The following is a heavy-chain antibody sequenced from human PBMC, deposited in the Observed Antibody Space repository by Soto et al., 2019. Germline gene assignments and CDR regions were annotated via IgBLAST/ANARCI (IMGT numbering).Heavy chain of an antibody. CDR1: GYTFTGYN. V-gene: IGHV1-2*02. J-gene: IGHJ4*02. D-gene: IGHD2-2*01. CDR2: INPNNGGT. Sequence: QVQLVQSGAEVRKPEASVRVSCKASGYTFTGYNMHWVRQAPGQGLEWMGWINPNNGGTDYAQKFQGRVTMTRDTSISTAYMELSRLISDDTAVYYCARLRGPYCSSTSCLYYFDYWGQGTLVTVSS. CDR3: ARLRGPYCSSTSCLYYFDY.